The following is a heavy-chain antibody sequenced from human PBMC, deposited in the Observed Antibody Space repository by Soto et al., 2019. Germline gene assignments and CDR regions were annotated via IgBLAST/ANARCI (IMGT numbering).Heavy chain of an antibody. D-gene: IGHD5-18*01. CDR3: ATESGSTYGYFDH. J-gene: IGHJ4*02. Sequence: QMHLQESGPGLVKPSETLSLTCTVSGGSVTSDEDYWTWIRQPPGKGLEWIGYISNSGSTGYNPSLKTRLSMSVDRSKNQFTLRLTSVTAADSAVYFCATESGSTYGYFDHWGQGTQVTVSS. CDR1: GGSVTSDEDY. CDR2: ISNSGST. V-gene: IGHV4-30-4*01.